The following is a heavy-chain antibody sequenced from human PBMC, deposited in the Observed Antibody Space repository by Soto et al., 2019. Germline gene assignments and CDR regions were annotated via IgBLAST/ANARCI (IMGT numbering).Heavy chain of an antibody. D-gene: IGHD6-19*01. CDR2: IISVFGPA. V-gene: IGHV1-69*13. CDR1: GGTFRSYA. Sequence: SVKVSGKASGGTFRSYAISWVRQPPGQGLECMGGIISVFGPAKYAQRFQGRVTITADESTSTAYMELSSQRSGDTAVYYCARDGYIAVLQKAIDIWGQVTMVTDSS. CDR3: ARDGYIAVLQKAIDI. J-gene: IGHJ3*02.